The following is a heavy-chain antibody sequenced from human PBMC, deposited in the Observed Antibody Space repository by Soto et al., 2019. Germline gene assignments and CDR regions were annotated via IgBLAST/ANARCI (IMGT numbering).Heavy chain of an antibody. Sequence: QVQLVQSGAEVKKPGASVKVSCKASGYAFSHFYIHWMRQAPGPGLEWMGWINPHSGRTKFAQNLQGWGTMTRDTAIKTVYMELSGPKSDATAVYYCARESGGTTATLDYYYFDMDVWGKGTTVTVSS. D-gene: IGHD4-17*01. CDR3: ARESGGTTATLDYYYFDMDV. V-gene: IGHV1-2*04. J-gene: IGHJ6*04. CDR1: GYAFSHFY. CDR2: INPHSGRT.